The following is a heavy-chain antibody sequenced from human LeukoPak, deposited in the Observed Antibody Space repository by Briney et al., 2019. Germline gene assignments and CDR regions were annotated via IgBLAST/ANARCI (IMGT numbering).Heavy chain of an antibody. Sequence: SETLSLTCTVSGGSISSYHWSWIRQPPGKGLEWIGHIYYTGSTNYNPSLKSRVTISLDTSKNQFSLKLSSVTAADTAVYYCTRSLGVVIHGGMDVWGQGTMVTVSS. J-gene: IGHJ6*02. CDR2: IYYTGST. D-gene: IGHD3-3*01. CDR1: GGSISSYH. CDR3: TRSLGVVIHGGMDV. V-gene: IGHV4-59*01.